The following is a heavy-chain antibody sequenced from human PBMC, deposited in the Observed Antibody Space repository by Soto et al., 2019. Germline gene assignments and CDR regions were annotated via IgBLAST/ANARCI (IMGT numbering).Heavy chain of an antibody. CDR3: ARDRVYSSGWYYFDY. V-gene: IGHV3-30-3*01. CDR2: ISYDGSNK. J-gene: IGHJ4*02. CDR1: GFTFSSYA. Sequence: AGGSLRLSCAASGFTFSSYAMHWVRQAPGKGLEWVAVISYDGSNKYYADSVKGRFTISRDNSKNTLYLQMNSLRAEDTAVYYCARDRVYSSGWYYFDYWGQETLVTVSS. D-gene: IGHD6-19*01.